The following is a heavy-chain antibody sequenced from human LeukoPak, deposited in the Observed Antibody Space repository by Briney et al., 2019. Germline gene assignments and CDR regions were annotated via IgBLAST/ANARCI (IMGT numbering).Heavy chain of an antibody. CDR1: GFTFSSYG. J-gene: IGHJ4*02. CDR2: ISYDGSNK. CDR3: ATDLSDY. V-gene: IGHV3-30*03. Sequence: GGSLRLSCAASGFTFSSYGMHWVRQAPGKGPEWVAVISYDGSNKYYADSVKGRFTISRDNSKNTLYLQMNSLRAEDTAVYYCATDLSDYWGQGTLVTVSS.